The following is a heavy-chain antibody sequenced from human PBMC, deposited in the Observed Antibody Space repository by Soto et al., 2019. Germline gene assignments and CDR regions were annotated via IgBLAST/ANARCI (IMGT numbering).Heavy chain of an antibody. J-gene: IGHJ6*02. D-gene: IGHD6-6*01. Sequence: QVQLVQSGAEVKKPGSSVKVSCKASGDTFSRYAITWVRQAPGQGLERMGGVIPLFRTTNYAQKFQGRVTITADESTTTAYMELSDLRSEDTAVYYCVPLQPSAIVGRPGVDVWGQGTTVTVSS. CDR1: GDTFSRYA. CDR2: VIPLFRTT. V-gene: IGHV1-69*01. CDR3: VPLQPSAIVGRPGVDV.